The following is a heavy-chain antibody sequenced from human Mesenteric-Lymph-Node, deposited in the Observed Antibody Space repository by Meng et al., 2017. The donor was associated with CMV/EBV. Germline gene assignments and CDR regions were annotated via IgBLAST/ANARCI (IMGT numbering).Heavy chain of an antibody. V-gene: IGHV3-30*02. CDR3: AKDLFSGYCY. CDR2: IWYDGSNK. D-gene: IGHD3-22*01. Sequence: GESLKISCAASGFTFSSYGMHWVRQAPGKGLEWVAVIWYDGSNKYYADSVKGRFTISRDNSKNTLYLQMNSLRAEDTAVYYCAKDLFSGYCYWGQGTLVTVSS. J-gene: IGHJ4*02. CDR1: GFTFSSYG.